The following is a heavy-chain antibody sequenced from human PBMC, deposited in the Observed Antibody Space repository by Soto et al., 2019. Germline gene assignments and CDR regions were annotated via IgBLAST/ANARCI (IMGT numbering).Heavy chain of an antibody. J-gene: IGHJ6*02. D-gene: IGHD3-9*01. Sequence: PSETLSLTCTVADGSISSYYWSWIRQPPGKGLEWIGYIYYSGSTNYNPSLKSRVTISVDTSKNQFSLKLSSVTAADTAVYYCARALTGYYKRVPSYGMDVWGQGTTVTVSS. V-gene: IGHV4-59*01. CDR3: ARALTGYYKRVPSYGMDV. CDR2: IYYSGST. CDR1: DGSISSYY.